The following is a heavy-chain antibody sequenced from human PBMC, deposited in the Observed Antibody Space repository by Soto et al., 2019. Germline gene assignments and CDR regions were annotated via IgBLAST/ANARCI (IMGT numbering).Heavy chain of an antibody. J-gene: IGHJ4*02. V-gene: IGHV3-30*03. CDR3: ARKEDYFDY. CDR1: AFTISSYG. CDR2: ISYDGSNK. Sequence: GGSLRLSCAASAFTISSYGMHWVRQAPGKGLEWVAVISYDGSNKYYADSVKGRFTISRDNSKNTLYLQMNSLRAEDTAVYYCARKEDYFDYWGQGTLVTVSS.